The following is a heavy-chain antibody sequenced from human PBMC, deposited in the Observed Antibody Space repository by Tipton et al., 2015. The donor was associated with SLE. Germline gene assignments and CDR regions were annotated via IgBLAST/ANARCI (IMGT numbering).Heavy chain of an antibody. J-gene: IGHJ4*02. CDR1: GFRVSNTY. V-gene: IGHV3-66*02. Sequence: SLRLSCVASGFRVSNTYINWVRQAPGKGLEWVSLIDSGGSTYYADSVKGRFTISRDYSKNTLYLQMNTLRSEDTAVYYCARVAWFRELMAPNAGENNDCWGQGTLVTVSS. CDR3: ARVAWFRELMAPNAGENNDC. D-gene: IGHD3-10*01. CDR2: IDSGGST.